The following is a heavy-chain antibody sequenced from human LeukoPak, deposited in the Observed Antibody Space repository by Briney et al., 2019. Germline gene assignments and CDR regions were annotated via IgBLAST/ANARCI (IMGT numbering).Heavy chain of an antibody. CDR1: GDSISSYY. Sequence: SETLSLTCTVSGDSISSYYWSWIRQPAGKGLEWIGRIYTSGSTNYNPSLKSRVTMSVDTSKNQFSLKLSSVTAADTAVYYCARDTIGGWLQLGSYFDYWGQGILVTVSS. J-gene: IGHJ4*02. CDR3: ARDTIGGWLQLGSYFDY. D-gene: IGHD5-24*01. CDR2: IYTSGST. V-gene: IGHV4-4*07.